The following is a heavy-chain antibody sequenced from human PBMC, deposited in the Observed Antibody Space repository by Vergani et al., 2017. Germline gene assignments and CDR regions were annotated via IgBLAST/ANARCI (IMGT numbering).Heavy chain of an antibody. V-gene: IGHV5-51*01. Sequence: EGERGKKGKEMRKPGESLKISCKGSEYSFGNYWIGWVRQMPGKGLEWMGIIYPADSDTRYSPSFQGQVTISADKSISTAFLQWDSLKASDTALYYCARHTTYTDSWGQQTLVTFSS. CDR1: EYSFGNYW. CDR3: ARHTTYTDS. CDR2: IYPADSDT. J-gene: IGHJ5*01. D-gene: IGHD1-1*01.